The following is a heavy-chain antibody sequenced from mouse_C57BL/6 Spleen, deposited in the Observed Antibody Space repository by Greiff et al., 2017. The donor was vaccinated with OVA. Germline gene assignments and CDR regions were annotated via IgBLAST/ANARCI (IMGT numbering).Heavy chain of an antibody. CDR2: INPNNGGT. CDR3: ARGGFPWFAY. J-gene: IGHJ3*01. Sequence: EVQLQQSGPELVKPGASVKISCKASGYTFTDYYMNWVKQSHGKSLEWIGDINPNNGGTSYNQKFKGKATLTVDTSSSTAYMELRSLTSEDSAVYYCARGGFPWFAYWGQGTLVTVSA. V-gene: IGHV1-26*01. CDR1: GYTFTDYY.